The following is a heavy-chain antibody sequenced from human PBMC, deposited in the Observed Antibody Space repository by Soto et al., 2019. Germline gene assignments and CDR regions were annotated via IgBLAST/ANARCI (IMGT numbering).Heavy chain of an antibody. Sequence: QVQLVESGGGVVQPGRSLRLSCAASGFTFSSYGMHWVRQAPGKGLEWVAVIWYDGSNTYYADSVKGRFTISRDNSKNTMYLQMNSLRAEDTAVYYCARDLGTIFGVVIVPYYYGMDVWGQGTTVTVSS. D-gene: IGHD3-3*01. J-gene: IGHJ6*02. CDR3: ARDLGTIFGVVIVPYYYGMDV. CDR2: IWYDGSNT. CDR1: GFTFSSYG. V-gene: IGHV3-33*01.